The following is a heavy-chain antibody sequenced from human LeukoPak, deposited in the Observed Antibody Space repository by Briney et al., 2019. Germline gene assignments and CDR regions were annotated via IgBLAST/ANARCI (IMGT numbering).Heavy chain of an antibody. J-gene: IGHJ4*02. V-gene: IGHV3-11*06. CDR2: ISSSSTYI. CDR1: GFTFSDYY. D-gene: IGHD1-14*01. Sequence: GGSLRLSCAASGFTFSDYYMSWIRQAPGKGLEWVSSISSSSTYIYYADSVKGRFTISRDNAKNSLYLQMNSLRDEDTAVYYCARGSPNLFDYWGQGTLVTVSS. CDR3: ARGSPNLFDY.